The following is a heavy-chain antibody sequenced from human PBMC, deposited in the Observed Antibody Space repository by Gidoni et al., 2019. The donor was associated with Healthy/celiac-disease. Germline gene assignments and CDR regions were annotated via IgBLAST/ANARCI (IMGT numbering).Heavy chain of an antibody. CDR1: GFTFSSSA. Sequence: EVQLVESGGGLVQPGGSLRLSCAASGFTFSSSAMSWVRPAPGKGLEWVSAISGIGGSTYYADSVKGRFTISRDNSKNTLYLQMNSMRAEDTAVYYCAKDLARGGVVITYYYYGMDVWGQGTTVTVSS. CDR2: ISGIGGST. J-gene: IGHJ6*02. D-gene: IGHD3-3*01. V-gene: IGHV3-23*04. CDR3: AKDLARGGVVITYYYYGMDV.